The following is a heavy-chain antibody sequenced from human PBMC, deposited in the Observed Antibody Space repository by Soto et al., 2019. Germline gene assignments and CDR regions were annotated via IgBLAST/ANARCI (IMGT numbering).Heavy chain of an antibody. CDR1: GFTFSSYA. D-gene: IGHD6-13*01. V-gene: IGHV3-30-3*01. J-gene: IGHJ6*02. Sequence: GGSLRLSCAASGFTFSSYAMHWVRQAPGKGLEWVAVISYDGSNKYYADSVKGRFTISRDNSKNTLYLQMNSLRAEDTAVYYCARDGSSRGHYYYYRMDVWGQGNTVTVSS. CDR2: ISYDGSNK. CDR3: ARDGSSRGHYYYYRMDV.